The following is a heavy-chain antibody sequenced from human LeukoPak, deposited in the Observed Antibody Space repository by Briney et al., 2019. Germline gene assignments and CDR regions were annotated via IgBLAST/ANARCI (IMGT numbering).Heavy chain of an antibody. J-gene: IGHJ5*02. CDR3: ARDQPGTYTLSST. CDR1: GFTFSNYA. V-gene: IGHV3-30-3*01. Sequence: GRSLRLSCAASGFTFSNYAMHWARQAPGKGLEWVAFISFDGSDKYYADSVKGRFTISRDNSKNTLYLQMNSLRAEDTAVYYCARDQPGTYTLSSTWGQGTLVTVSS. D-gene: IGHD6-19*01. CDR2: ISFDGSDK.